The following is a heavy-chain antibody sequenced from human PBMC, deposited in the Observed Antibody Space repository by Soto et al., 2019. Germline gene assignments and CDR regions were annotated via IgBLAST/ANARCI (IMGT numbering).Heavy chain of an antibody. J-gene: IGHJ6*03. V-gene: IGHV3-23*01. D-gene: IGHD6-13*01. CDR1: GFTFSSYA. Sequence: GGPLRLSCPASGFTFSSYAMSWVRQAPGKGLEWVSAISGSGGSTYYADSVKGRFTISRDNSKNTLYLQMNSLRAEDTAVYYCAKDPYSSSWSYYYYMDVWGKGTTVTVSS. CDR2: ISGSGGST. CDR3: AKDPYSSSWSYYYYMDV.